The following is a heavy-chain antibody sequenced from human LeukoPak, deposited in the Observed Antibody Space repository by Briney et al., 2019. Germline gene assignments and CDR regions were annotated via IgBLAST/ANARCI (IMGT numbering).Heavy chain of an antibody. Sequence: PGGSLRPSCAASGFTFSSYSMNWVRQAPGKGLEWVSSISSSSYIYYAGSVKGRFTISRDNAKNSLYLQRNSLRAEDTAVYYCARDSGSGWIDYWGQGTLVTVSS. CDR2: ISSSSYI. CDR1: GFTFSSYS. V-gene: IGHV3-21*01. J-gene: IGHJ4*02. CDR3: ARDSGSGWIDY. D-gene: IGHD6-19*01.